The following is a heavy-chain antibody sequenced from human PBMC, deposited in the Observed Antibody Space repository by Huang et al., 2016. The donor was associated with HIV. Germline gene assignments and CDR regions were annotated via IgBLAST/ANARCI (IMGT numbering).Heavy chain of an antibody. V-gene: IGHV1-8*02. CDR2: INPNSGFS. J-gene: IGHJ4*02. CDR1: GYTFTSYE. D-gene: IGHD6-19*01. Sequence: QVQLVQSGAEVKKPGTSVKVSCKTSGYTFTSYEINWVRQAAGQRREWMGGINPNSGFSLLAGKFQGRLTLTTDIPRGAGHMELDSLRSDDTAVYYCVRGSPPWLGNYWGQGTAVTVSS. CDR3: VRGSPPWLGNY.